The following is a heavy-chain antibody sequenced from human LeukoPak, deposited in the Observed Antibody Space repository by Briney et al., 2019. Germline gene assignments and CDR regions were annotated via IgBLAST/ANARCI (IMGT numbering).Heavy chain of an antibody. CDR3: ASEGTDYYDSSGYYSPGRFDP. V-gene: IGHV3-74*01. D-gene: IGHD3-22*01. CDR2: INGDGSST. CDR1: GFTFSSYW. Sequence: GGSLRLSCAASGFTFSSYWMHWVRQAPGKGLVWVSRINGDGSSTSYADSVKGRFTISRDNAKNTLYLQMNSLRAEDTAVYYCASEGTDYYDSSGYYSPGRFDPWGQGTLVTVSS. J-gene: IGHJ5*02.